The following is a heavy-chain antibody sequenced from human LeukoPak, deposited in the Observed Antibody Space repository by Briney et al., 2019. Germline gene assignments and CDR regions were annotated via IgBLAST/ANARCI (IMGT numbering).Heavy chain of an antibody. CDR3: AKDPIFSGSYGVFDY. Sequence: GGSLRLSCAASGFTFGSPWMHWVRQAPGKGLEWVSTIIDSGNSIYYADSAEGRFTISRDNSKNTLYLQMNSLRAGDTAVYYCAKDPIFSGSYGVFDYWGLGTLVTVSS. J-gene: IGHJ4*02. D-gene: IGHD1-26*01. V-gene: IGHV3-23*01. CDR2: IIDSGNSI. CDR1: GFTFGSPW.